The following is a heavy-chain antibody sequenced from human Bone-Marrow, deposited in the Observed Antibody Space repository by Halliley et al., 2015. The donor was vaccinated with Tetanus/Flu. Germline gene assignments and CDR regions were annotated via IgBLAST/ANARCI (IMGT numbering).Heavy chain of an antibody. Sequence: SLRLSCAASGFTFASYSLAWVRQVPGKGLEWVSSIGGKSDFTHYADSVRGRFTVSRDNAKNSLFLQMDSLRAEDTAMYYCARLFSGNYVRDYWGQGTLVTVSS. CDR3: ARLFSGNYVRDY. J-gene: IGHJ4*02. CDR2: IGGKSDFT. CDR1: GFTFASYS. D-gene: IGHD1-26*01. V-gene: IGHV3-21*01.